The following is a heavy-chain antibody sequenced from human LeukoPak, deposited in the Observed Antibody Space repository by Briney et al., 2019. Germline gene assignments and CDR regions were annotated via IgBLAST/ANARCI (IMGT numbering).Heavy chain of an antibody. J-gene: IGHJ4*02. CDR3: ARFGRAVAGRFDY. Sequence: SETLSLTCTVSGGSISSYYWSWIRQPPGKGLEWIGYIYYSGSTNYNPSLKSRVTISVDTSKNQFSLKLSSATAADTAVYYCARFGRAVAGRFDYWGQGTLVTVSS. D-gene: IGHD6-19*01. V-gene: IGHV4-59*01. CDR1: GGSISSYY. CDR2: IYYSGST.